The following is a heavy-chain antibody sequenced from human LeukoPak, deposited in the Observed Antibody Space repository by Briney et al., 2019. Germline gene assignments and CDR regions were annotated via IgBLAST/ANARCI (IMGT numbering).Heavy chain of an antibody. Sequence: GGSLRLSCAVSGFTLSDYGIHWVRQAPGKGLEWVTIISSDGSIKYADSVKGRFTVSRDSYKNTVYLQMNSLRAEDTAVYYCARDILPSGSRAFDIWGQGTMVTVSS. CDR2: ISSDGSIK. D-gene: IGHD3-10*01. CDR1: GFTLSDYG. V-gene: IGHV3-33*01. CDR3: ARDILPSGSRAFDI. J-gene: IGHJ3*02.